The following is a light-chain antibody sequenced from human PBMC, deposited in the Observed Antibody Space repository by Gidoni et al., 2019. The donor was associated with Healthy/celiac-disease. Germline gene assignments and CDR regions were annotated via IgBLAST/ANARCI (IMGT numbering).Light chain of an antibody. J-gene: IGKJ4*01. CDR2: DAS. CDR1: QDISNY. Sequence: DIQMTQSPSSLSAPVGDRVTITCQASQDISNYLNWYQQKPGKAPKLLSYDASNLETGVPSRFSGSGSGTDFTFTISSLQPEDIATYYCQQYDNLSLTFGGGTKVEIK. V-gene: IGKV1-33*01. CDR3: QQYDNLSLT.